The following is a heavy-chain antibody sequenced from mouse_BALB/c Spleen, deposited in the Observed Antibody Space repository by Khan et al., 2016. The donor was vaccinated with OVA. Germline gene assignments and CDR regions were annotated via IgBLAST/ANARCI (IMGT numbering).Heavy chain of an antibody. CDR3: ARGGGGDRFAY. V-gene: IGHV1S137*01. CDR2: VNTYYGDA. J-gene: IGHJ3*01. Sequence: QVQLQQSGAELVRPGVSVKISCKGSGYTFTDFTMHWVKQSHAKSLEWIGVVNTYYGDATYNQKFKGKATMTVDKSSTPAYMELARLTSEDSAIYDCARGGGGDRFAYWGQGTLVTVSA. CDR1: GYTFTDFT.